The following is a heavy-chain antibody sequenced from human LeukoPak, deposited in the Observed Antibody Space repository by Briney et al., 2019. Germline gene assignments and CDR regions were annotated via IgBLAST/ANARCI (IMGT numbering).Heavy chain of an antibody. V-gene: IGHV3-23*01. J-gene: IGHJ4*02. D-gene: IGHD6-13*01. CDR3: ASSPSNTWAGPLDF. Sequence: GGSLTLSCVAPGFAFSDSAMSWVRLTAGKGLEWVSLSRADDYSTYYADSVKGRFTISRDNSKNTMYLQMNSLRAEDTAIYYCASSPSNTWAGPLDFWGQGTLVTVSS. CDR1: GFAFSDSA. CDR2: SRADDYST.